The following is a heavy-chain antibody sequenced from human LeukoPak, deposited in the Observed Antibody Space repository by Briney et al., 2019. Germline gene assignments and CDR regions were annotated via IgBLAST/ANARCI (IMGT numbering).Heavy chain of an antibody. V-gene: IGHV3-23*01. CDR3: ATYRQVLLPFES. CDR2: IFSGGGEI. Sequence: GGSLRLSCAAAGFTFSAFGMIWVRQPPGKGLEWVSSIFSGGGEIHYADSVRGRFTISRDNSKSALSLQMNSLRAEDTAIYYCATYRQVLLPFESWGRGTLVTVSS. D-gene: IGHD2-8*02. CDR1: GFTFSAFG. J-gene: IGHJ4*02.